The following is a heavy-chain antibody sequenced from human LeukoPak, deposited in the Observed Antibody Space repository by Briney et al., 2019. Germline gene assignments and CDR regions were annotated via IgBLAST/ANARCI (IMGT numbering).Heavy chain of an antibody. CDR2: IYYSGST. CDR3: ARGGKTAVRFDL. J-gene: IGHJ2*01. D-gene: IGHD2-21*02. V-gene: IGHV4-30-4*01. Sequence: SETLSLTCTVSGGSISSGDYYWSWIRQPPGKGLEWIGYIYYSGSTYYNPSLKSRVTISVDTSKNQFSLKLSSVTAADTAVYYCARGGKTAVRFDLWGRGTLVTVSS. CDR1: GGSISSGDYY.